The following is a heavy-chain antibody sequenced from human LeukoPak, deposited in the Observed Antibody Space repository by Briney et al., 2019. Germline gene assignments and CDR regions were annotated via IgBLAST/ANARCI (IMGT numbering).Heavy chain of an antibody. CDR2: IYPGDSDT. J-gene: IGHJ4*02. D-gene: IGHD6-19*01. CDR1: GFRFTSYW. Sequence: GESLKISCKGSGFRFTSYWIGWVRQMPGKGLEWMGIIYPGDSDTRYSPSFQGQVTTSVDKSISTAYLQWTSLKASDSAMYYCATRGDTSGWYVGYWGQGTLVTVSS. V-gene: IGHV5-51*01. CDR3: ATRGDTSGWYVGY.